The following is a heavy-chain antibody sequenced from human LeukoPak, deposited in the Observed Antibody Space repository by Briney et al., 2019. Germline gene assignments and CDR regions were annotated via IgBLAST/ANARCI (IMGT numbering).Heavy chain of an antibody. Sequence: GGSLRLSCAASGFTFSSYSMNWVRQAPGKGLEWVSSISSSSSYIYYADSVKGRFTISRDNAKNSLYLQMNSLRAEDTAVYYCARGRGYGYGIDYWGQGTLVTVSS. D-gene: IGHD5-18*01. J-gene: IGHJ4*02. V-gene: IGHV3-21*01. CDR1: GFTFSSYS. CDR2: ISSSSSYI. CDR3: ARGRGYGYGIDY.